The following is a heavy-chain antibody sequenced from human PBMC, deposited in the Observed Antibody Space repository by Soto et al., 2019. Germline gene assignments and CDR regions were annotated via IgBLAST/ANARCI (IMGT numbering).Heavy chain of an antibody. CDR1: GFTFSSYA. Sequence: PGGSLRLSCAASGFTFSSYAMHWVRQAPGKGLEWVAVIPYDGSNKYYADSVKGRFTISRDNSKNTLYLQMNSLRAEDTAVYYCARAGYSSGWYDYWGQGTLVTVSS. J-gene: IGHJ4*02. CDR2: IPYDGSNK. D-gene: IGHD6-19*01. CDR3: ARAGYSSGWYDY. V-gene: IGHV3-30-3*01.